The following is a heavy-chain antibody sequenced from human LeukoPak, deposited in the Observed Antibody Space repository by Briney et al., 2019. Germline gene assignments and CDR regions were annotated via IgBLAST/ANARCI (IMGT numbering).Heavy chain of an antibody. CDR2: INPNSGGT. CDR1: GYTLTGYY. V-gene: IGHV1-2*02. Sequence: ASVKVSCKASGYTLTGYYMHWVRQAPGQGLEWMGGINPNSGGTNYAQKFQGRVTMTRDTSISTAYMELSRLRSDDTAVYYCARVWAGYSSSFHWFAPWGQGTLVTVSS. J-gene: IGHJ5*02. D-gene: IGHD6-13*01. CDR3: ARVWAGYSSSFHWFAP.